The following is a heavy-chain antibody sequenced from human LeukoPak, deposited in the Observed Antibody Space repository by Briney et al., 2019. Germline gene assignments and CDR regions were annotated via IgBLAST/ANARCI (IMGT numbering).Heavy chain of an antibody. CDR3: ARWGLGPSFDS. D-gene: IGHD1-26*01. CDR1: GFMFNGYS. J-gene: IGHJ4*02. Sequence: GSLRLSCAASGFMFNGYSMTWVRQAPGKGLEWVSYISGGSDYIYYTDSVKGRFTISRDNAKKSLYLQLNSLRVEDTAVYYCARWGLGPSFDSWGQGTLVTVSS. CDR2: ISGGSDYI. V-gene: IGHV3-21*01.